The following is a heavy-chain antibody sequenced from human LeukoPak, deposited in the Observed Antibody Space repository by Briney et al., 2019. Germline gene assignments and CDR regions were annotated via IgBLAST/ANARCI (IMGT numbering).Heavy chain of an antibody. CDR1: GYTFTSYY. D-gene: IGHD6-13*01. CDR3: ARDLVVSYSSSWYGFDY. CDR2: INPSGDST. J-gene: IGHJ4*02. V-gene: IGHV1-46*01. Sequence: ASVTVSCKASGYTFTSYYMHWVRQAPGQGLEWMGLINPSGDSTSYAQKFQGRVTMTRDMSTSTVYMELSSLRSEDTAVYYCARDLVVSYSSSWYGFDYWGQGTLVTVSS.